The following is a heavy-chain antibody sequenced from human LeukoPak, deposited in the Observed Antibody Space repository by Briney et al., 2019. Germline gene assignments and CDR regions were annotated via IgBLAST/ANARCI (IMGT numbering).Heavy chain of an antibody. J-gene: IGHJ4*02. CDR2: LIPILGIT. CDR1: GYTFSIYG. V-gene: IGHV1-69*04. Sequence: ASVNVSCKASGYTFSIYGISWVRQAPGQGLEWMGRLIPILGITNYSQKFQGRVTVTADKSTSTIYMELSSLRSEDTAIYYCARDPYQDSSGNYYEYYFDYWGQGTLVTVSS. D-gene: IGHD3-22*01. CDR3: ARDPYQDSSGNYYEYYFDY.